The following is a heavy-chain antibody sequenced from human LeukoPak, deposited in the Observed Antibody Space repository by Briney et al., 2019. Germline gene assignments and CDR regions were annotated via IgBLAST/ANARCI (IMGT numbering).Heavy chain of an antibody. Sequence: PSETLSLTCTVSGGSISPHYWSWIRQPPGKGLEWLGYIHYSGSTKYNPSINSRVTISVDTSNNQFSLRLSSVTAADTAMYYCARVVGDGYSDFWGQGTLVTVSS. CDR2: IHYSGST. CDR3: ARVVGDGYSDF. D-gene: IGHD5-24*01. CDR1: GGSISPHY. V-gene: IGHV4-59*11. J-gene: IGHJ4*02.